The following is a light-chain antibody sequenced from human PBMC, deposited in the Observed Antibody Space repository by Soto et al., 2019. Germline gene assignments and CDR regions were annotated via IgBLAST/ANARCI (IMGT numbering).Light chain of an antibody. CDR2: GAS. J-gene: IGKJ1*01. Sequence: EIVLTQSPGTLSLSPGERATLSCRASQSVSSNYLAWYQQKPGQAPRLLIYGASTRATGIPARFSGSGSGTDFTLTISSLQPEDFAVYYCQHYGYPQWTFGQGTKVDIK. CDR1: QSVSSNY. CDR3: QHYGYPQWT. V-gene: IGKV3-20*01.